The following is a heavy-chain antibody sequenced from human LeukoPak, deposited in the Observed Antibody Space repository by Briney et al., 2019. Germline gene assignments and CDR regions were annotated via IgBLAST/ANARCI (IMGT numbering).Heavy chain of an antibody. CDR3: ARTDYVWDYYFDY. V-gene: IGHV4-34*01. D-gene: IGHD3-16*01. J-gene: IGHJ4*02. Sequence: SETLSLTCAVYGGSFSGYYWSWIRQPPGKGLEWIGEINHSGSTNYNPSLKSRVTISVDTSKNQFSLKLSSVTAADTAVYYCARTDYVWDYYFDYWGQGTLVTVSS. CDR2: INHSGST. CDR1: GGSFSGYY.